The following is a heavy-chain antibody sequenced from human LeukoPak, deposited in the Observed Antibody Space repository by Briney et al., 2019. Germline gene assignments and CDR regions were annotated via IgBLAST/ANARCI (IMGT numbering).Heavy chain of an antibody. CDR2: ISGSGGST. J-gene: IGHJ4*02. Sequence: GGSLRLSCAASGFTFSSYAMSWVRQAPGKGLEWGSAISGSGGSTYYADSVKGRFTISRDNSKNTLYLQMNSLRAEDTAVYYCAKLVTGVYYFDYWGQGTLVTVSS. D-gene: IGHD4-23*01. CDR3: AKLVTGVYYFDY. V-gene: IGHV3-23*01. CDR1: GFTFSSYA.